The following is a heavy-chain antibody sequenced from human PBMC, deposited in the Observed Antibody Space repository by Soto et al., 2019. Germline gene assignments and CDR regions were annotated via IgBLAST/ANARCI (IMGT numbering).Heavy chain of an antibody. CDR3: ARFGQGSSGPEYFQH. V-gene: IGHV3-23*01. Sequence: GGSLRLSCATSGFTFSSYAMSWVRQAPGKGLEWVSAISGSGGSTYYADSVKGRFTISRDNSKNTLYLQMNSLRAEDTAVYYCARFGQGSSGPEYFQHWGQGTLVTVSS. J-gene: IGHJ1*01. CDR1: GFTFSSYA. CDR2: ISGSGGST. D-gene: IGHD6-19*01.